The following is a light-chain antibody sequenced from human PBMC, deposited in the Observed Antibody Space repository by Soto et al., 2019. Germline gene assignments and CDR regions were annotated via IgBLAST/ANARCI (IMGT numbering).Light chain of an antibody. CDR2: DAS. Sequence: ENVLTQSPGTLSMSPGERVTLSCRACQDIRSHLAWYQQKPGQAPRLLIFDASSRATGIPDRFSGSGSGTDFTLSISRLEPEDFAVYYCQQYGTSPRTFGQGTRVEIK. V-gene: IGKV3-20*01. J-gene: IGKJ1*01. CDR3: QQYGTSPRT. CDR1: QDIRSH.